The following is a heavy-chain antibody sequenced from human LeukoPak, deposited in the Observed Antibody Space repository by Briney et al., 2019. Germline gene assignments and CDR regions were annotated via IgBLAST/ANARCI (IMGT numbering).Heavy chain of an antibody. D-gene: IGHD1-26*01. CDR3: AKGGTAWVTYMDV. CDR2: ISWNSASI. V-gene: IGHV3-9*03. CDR1: GFTFDDYA. J-gene: IGHJ6*03. Sequence: QPGGSLRLSCAASGFTFDDYAMHWVRQAPGKGLEWVSGISWNSASIGYADSVKGRFTISRDNAKNSLYVQMNSLRVEDMALYYCAKGGTAWVTYMDVWGKGTTVTVSS.